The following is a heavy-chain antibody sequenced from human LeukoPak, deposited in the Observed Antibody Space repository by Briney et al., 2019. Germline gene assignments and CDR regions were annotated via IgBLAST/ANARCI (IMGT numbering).Heavy chain of an antibody. CDR1: GFTFSGYG. Sequence: PGGSLRLSCAASGFTFSGYGMHWVRQAPGKGLEWVTFIRYDGSNHNYADSVKGRFTISRDNFKNTLHLQMNSLRPEDTALYYCAKDLAWGFDYWGQGTLVTVSS. CDR2: IRYDGSNH. J-gene: IGHJ4*02. CDR3: AKDLAWGFDY. D-gene: IGHD7-27*01. V-gene: IGHV3-30*02.